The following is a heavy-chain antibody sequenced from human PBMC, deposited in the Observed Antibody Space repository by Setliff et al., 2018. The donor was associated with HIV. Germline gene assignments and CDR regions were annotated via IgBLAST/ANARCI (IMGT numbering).Heavy chain of an antibody. Sequence: SETLSLTCTVSGGSISGYYWSWIRQSAGKGLQWIGDIYSSGRTNYNPSLKSRVTMSLDTSKNQFSLRLNSVTAADTAVYYCARVFPPIRGAPFGTPPGAFDIWGQGTMVTVSS. CDR3: ARVFPPIRGAPFGTPPGAFDI. CDR1: GGSISGYY. V-gene: IGHV4-4*07. CDR2: IYSSGRT. J-gene: IGHJ3*02. D-gene: IGHD2-15*01.